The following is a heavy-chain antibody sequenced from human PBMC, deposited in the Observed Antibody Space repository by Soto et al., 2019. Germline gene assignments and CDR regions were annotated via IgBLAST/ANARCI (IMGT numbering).Heavy chain of an antibody. CDR2: INHSGST. CDR3: ARRYCSSTSCLAGFDP. Sequence: SETLSLTCAVFGGSLSGDHWSWIRQPPEKGLEWIGEINHSGSTNYNPSLKSRVTISVDTSKKQISLKLNSVTAADTAVYYCARRYCSSTSCLAGFDPWGRGTLVTVSS. V-gene: IGHV4-34*01. CDR1: GGSLSGDH. D-gene: IGHD2-2*01. J-gene: IGHJ5*02.